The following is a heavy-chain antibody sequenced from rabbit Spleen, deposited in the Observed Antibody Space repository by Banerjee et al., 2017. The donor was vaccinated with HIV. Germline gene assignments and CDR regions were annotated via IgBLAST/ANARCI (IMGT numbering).Heavy chain of an antibody. CDR1: GYSFNSGYD. Sequence: QSLEESGGGLVKPGASLTLTCKASGYSFNSGYDMGWVRQAPGKGLEWVACAYAGSSGSTYSATWAKGRFTISKTSSTTVTLQMTSLTAADTATYFCARGDRTNGGIVNGVSDLWGPGTLVTVS. CDR2: AYAGSSGST. J-gene: IGHJ4*01. D-gene: IGHD3-1*01. V-gene: IGHV1S40*01. CDR3: ARGDRTNGGIVNGVSDL.